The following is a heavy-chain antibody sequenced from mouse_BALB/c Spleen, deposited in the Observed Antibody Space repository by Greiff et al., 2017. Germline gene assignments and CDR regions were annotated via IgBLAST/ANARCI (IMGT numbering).Heavy chain of an antibody. J-gene: IGHJ3*01. D-gene: IGHD2-14*01. Sequence: VQLVESGAELVRPGVSVKISCKGSGYTFTDYAMHWVKQSHAKSLEWIGVISTCYGDASYNQKFKGKATMTVDKSSSTAYMELARLTSEDSAIYYCARSFYRYDGSGFAYWGQGTLVTVSA. V-gene: IGHV1S137*01. CDR3: ARSFYRYDGSGFAY. CDR2: ISTCYGDA. CDR1: GYTFTDYA.